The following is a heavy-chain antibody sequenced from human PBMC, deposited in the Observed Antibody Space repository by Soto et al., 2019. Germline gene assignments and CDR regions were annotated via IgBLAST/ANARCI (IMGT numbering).Heavy chain of an antibody. CDR2: IFYSGST. CDR1: GGSISSSSYY. J-gene: IGHJ4*02. Sequence: SETLSLTCTVSGGSISSSSYYWGWIRQPPGKGLEWIGNIFYSGSTNYNPSLKSRVTISVDTSKNQFSLKLTSVTAADTAVYYCARDKITGLFDYWGQGTLVTVSS. D-gene: IGHD2-8*02. CDR3: ARDKITGLFDY. V-gene: IGHV4-39*07.